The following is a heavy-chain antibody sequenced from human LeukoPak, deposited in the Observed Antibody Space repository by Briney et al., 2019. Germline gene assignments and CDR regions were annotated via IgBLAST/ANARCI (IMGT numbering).Heavy chain of an antibody. Sequence: GGSLRLSCAASGFTFDDYAMHWVRQAPGKGLEWVSLISGDGGSTYYADSVKGRFTISRDNSKNTLYLQMNSLRAEDTAVYYCAKDATTYYYDSSGYHFDYWGQGTLVTVSS. V-gene: IGHV3-43*02. CDR3: AKDATTYYYDSSGYHFDY. J-gene: IGHJ4*02. D-gene: IGHD3-22*01. CDR1: GFTFDDYA. CDR2: ISGDGGST.